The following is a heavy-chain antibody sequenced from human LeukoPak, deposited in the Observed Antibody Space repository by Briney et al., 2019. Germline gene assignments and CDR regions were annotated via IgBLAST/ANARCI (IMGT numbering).Heavy chain of an antibody. CDR3: ARDPYFHYFDY. CDR1: GFTFSSYA. D-gene: IGHD2/OR15-2a*01. J-gene: IGHJ4*02. Sequence: GGSLRLSCAASGFTFSSYAMHWVRQAPGKGLEWVAVISYDGSNKYYADSVKGRFTISRGNSKNTLYLQMNSLRAEDTAVYYCARDPYFHYFDYWGQGTLVTVSS. CDR2: ISYDGSNK. V-gene: IGHV3-30-3*01.